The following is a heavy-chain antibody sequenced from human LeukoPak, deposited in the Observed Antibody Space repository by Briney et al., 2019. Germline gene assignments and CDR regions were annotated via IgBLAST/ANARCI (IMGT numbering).Heavy chain of an antibody. Sequence: PGGSLRLSCAASGFTFSSYWMSWVRQAPGKGPEWVANIKQDGSEKYYVDSVKGRFTISRDNAKNSLYLQMNSLRAEDTAVYYCARAYSSGWYASDYFDYWGQGTLVTVSS. CDR1: GFTFSSYW. CDR3: ARAYSSGWYASDYFDY. J-gene: IGHJ4*02. D-gene: IGHD6-19*01. CDR2: IKQDGSEK. V-gene: IGHV3-7*03.